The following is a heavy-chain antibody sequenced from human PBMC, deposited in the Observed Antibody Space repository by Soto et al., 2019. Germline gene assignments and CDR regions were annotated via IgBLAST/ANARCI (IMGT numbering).Heavy chain of an antibody. CDR2: IIPILGIA. CDR1: GGTFSSYT. V-gene: IGHV1-69*02. J-gene: IGHJ4*02. CDR3: AYSSSSGPALIFDY. D-gene: IGHD6-6*01. Sequence: QVQLVQSGAEVKKPGSSVKVSCKASGGTFSSYTISWVRQAPGQGLEWMGRIIPILGIANYAQKFQGRVTITADKSTSTAYMELSSLRSADTAVYYSAYSSSSGPALIFDYWGQGTLVTVSS.